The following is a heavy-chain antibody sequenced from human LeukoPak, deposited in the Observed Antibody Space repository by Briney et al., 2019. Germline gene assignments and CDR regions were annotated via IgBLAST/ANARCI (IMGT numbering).Heavy chain of an antibody. CDR1: GGSISSSKYY. J-gene: IGHJ4*02. Sequence: SETLSLTCTVSGGSISSSKYYWGWIRQPPGKGLEWIGSLYHSGSTYYNPSLKSRVTISVDTSKNQFSLRMNSLTAADTAVYYCARDSSARYSSSWYVVGDFDYWGQGTPVTVSS. V-gene: IGHV4-39*07. CDR3: ARDSSARYSSSWYVVGDFDY. CDR2: LYHSGST. D-gene: IGHD6-13*01.